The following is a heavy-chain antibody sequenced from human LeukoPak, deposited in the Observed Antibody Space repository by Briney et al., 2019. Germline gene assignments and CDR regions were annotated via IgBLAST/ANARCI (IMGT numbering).Heavy chain of an antibody. D-gene: IGHD3-10*01. Sequence: GGSLRLSCAASGFTFNSYGMHWVRQAPGKGLEWVAFIRFDASNKYYVDSVKGRFTISRDNSKNTLYLQMNGLRAEDTAVYYCANPSSMVRGVFGYWGQGTLVTVSS. CDR2: IRFDASNK. CDR1: GFTFNSYG. V-gene: IGHV3-30*02. J-gene: IGHJ4*02. CDR3: ANPSSMVRGVFGY.